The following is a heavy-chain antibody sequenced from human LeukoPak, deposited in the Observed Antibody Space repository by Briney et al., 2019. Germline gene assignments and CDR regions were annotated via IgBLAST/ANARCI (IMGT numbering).Heavy chain of an antibody. J-gene: IGHJ2*01. CDR3: AKDSLSIAVAGMGWYFDL. D-gene: IGHD6-19*01. CDR1: GFTFDDYA. V-gene: IGHV3-9*01. Sequence: GGSLRLSSAASGFTFDDYAMHWVRQAPGKGLEWVSGISWNSGSIGYADSVKGRFTISRDNAKNSLYLQMNSLRAEDTALYYCAKDSLSIAVAGMGWYFDLWGRGTLVTVSS. CDR2: ISWNSGSI.